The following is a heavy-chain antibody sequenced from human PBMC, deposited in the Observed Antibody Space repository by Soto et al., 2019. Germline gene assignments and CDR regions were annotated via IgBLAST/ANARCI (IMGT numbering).Heavy chain of an antibody. D-gene: IGHD1-26*01. Sequence: NPSETLSLTCTVSGGSVSSGSYYWSWIRQPPGKGLERIGYIYYSGSTNYNPSLKSRVTISVDTSKNQFSLKLSSVTAADTAVYYCARFLVGASRGGWFDPWGQGTLVTVSS. CDR1: GGSVSSGSYY. CDR3: ARFLVGASRGGWFDP. CDR2: IYYSGST. J-gene: IGHJ5*02. V-gene: IGHV4-61*01.